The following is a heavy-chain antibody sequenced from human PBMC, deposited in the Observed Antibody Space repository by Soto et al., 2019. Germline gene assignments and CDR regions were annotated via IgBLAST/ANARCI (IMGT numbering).Heavy chain of an antibody. V-gene: IGHV3-23*01. D-gene: IGHD2-15*01. CDR1: GFTFSSYA. CDR3: AKAGWECCSGGSCYGYYYYMDV. CDR2: ISGSGGST. J-gene: IGHJ6*03. Sequence: EVQLLESGGGLVQPGGSLRLSCAASGFTFSSYAMSWVRQAPGKGLEWVSAISGSGGSTYYADSVKGRFTISRDNSKNTLYLQMNSLRAEDTAVYYCAKAGWECCSGGSCYGYYYYMDVWGKGTTVTVSS.